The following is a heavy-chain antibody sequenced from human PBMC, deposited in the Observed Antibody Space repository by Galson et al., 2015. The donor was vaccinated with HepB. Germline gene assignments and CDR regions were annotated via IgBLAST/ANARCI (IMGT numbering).Heavy chain of an antibody. D-gene: IGHD5-18*01. Sequence: SLRLSCAASGFTFSSYAMHWVRQAPGKGLEWVAVISYDGSNKYYADSVKGRFTISRDNSKNTLYLQMNSLRAEDTAVYYCARVVAMALNGYFDYWGQGTLVTVSS. CDR3: ARVVAMALNGYFDY. V-gene: IGHV3-30*04. CDR1: GFTFSSYA. CDR2: ISYDGSNK. J-gene: IGHJ4*02.